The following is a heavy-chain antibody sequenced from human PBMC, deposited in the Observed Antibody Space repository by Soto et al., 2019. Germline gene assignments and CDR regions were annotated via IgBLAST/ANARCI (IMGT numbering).Heavy chain of an antibody. V-gene: IGHV4-61*01. D-gene: IGHD5-18*01. CDR2: IYYSGST. CDR1: GGSVSSGSYY. J-gene: IGHJ4*02. CDR3: ARDHPHSYGVYYFDY. Sequence: SETLSLTCTVSGGSVSSGSYYWSWIRQPPGKGLEWIGYIYYSGSTNYNPSLKSRVTISVDTSKNQVSLKVSSVTAADTAVYYCARDHPHSYGVYYFDYWGQGTPVTVSS.